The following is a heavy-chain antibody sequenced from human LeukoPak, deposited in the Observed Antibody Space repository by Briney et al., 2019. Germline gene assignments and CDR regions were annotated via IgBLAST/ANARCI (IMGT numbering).Heavy chain of an antibody. V-gene: IGHV4-4*07. CDR2: IYTSGST. CDR1: GGSISSYY. CDR3: ARGGDFWSGYLLDY. Sequence: PSETLSLTCTVSGGSISSYYWSWIRQPAGKGLEWIGRIYTSGSTNYNPSLKSRVTMSVDTSKNQFSLKLSSVTAAVTAVYYCARGGDFWSGYLLDYWGQGTLVTVSS. J-gene: IGHJ4*02. D-gene: IGHD3-3*01.